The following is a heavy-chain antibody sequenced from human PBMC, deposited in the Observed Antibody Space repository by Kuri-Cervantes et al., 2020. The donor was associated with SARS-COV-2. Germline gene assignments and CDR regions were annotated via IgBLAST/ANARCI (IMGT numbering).Heavy chain of an antibody. CDR2: ISHDGRDT. CDR3: ARGMAGTPRYFDC. D-gene: IGHD5-24*01. V-gene: IGHV3-33*05. J-gene: IGHJ4*01. Sequence: GGSLRLSCVASEFNFRYYGMYWVRQAPGKGLEWLAVISHDGRDTYHGDSVKGRFTISTDTSKNMVFLQMNNLRVDDTAVYYCARGMAGTPRYFDCWGRGTLVTVSS. CDR1: EFNFRYYG.